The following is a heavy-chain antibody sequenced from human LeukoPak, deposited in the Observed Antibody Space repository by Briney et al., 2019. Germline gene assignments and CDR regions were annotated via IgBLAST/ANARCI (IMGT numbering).Heavy chain of an antibody. Sequence: GASVKVSCKASGGTFSSYTISWVRQATGEGLEWMGWMNPNSGNTGYAQKFQGRVTMTRNTSISTAYMELSSLRSEDTAVYYCVTGPGKSYYDFWLGQIHYYYYYMDVWGKGSTVTVSS. CDR1: GGTFSSYT. V-gene: IGHV1-8*02. J-gene: IGHJ6*03. D-gene: IGHD3-3*01. CDR3: VTGPGKSYYDFWLGQIHYYYYYMDV. CDR2: MNPNSGNT.